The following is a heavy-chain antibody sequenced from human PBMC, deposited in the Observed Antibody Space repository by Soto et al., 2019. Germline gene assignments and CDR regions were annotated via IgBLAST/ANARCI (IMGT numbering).Heavy chain of an antibody. J-gene: IGHJ5*02. D-gene: IGHD2-2*01. CDR1: GGSISSSNW. CDR3: ASGKGLLPAAGGWFDP. V-gene: IGHV4-4*02. Sequence: NLRKTLSLTCAVSGGSISSSNWWSLVRQPPGKGLEWIGEIYHSGSTNYNPSLKSRVTISVDKSKNQFSLKLSSVTAADTAVYYCASGKGLLPAAGGWFDPWGQGTLVTVS. CDR2: IYHSGST.